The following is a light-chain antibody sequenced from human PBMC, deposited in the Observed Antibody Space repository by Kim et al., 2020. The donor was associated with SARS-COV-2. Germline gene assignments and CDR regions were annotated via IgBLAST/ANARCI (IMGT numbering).Light chain of an antibody. Sequence: EPSSISGRVSESMLYSNGYHYLNWYLQQQRRSPQLLISLRCNPASGVPDRFRGSGSGTAFTLKHSKVQTNDVGLYSRMQALRAPLNFGQGTRVEI. CDR2: LRC. CDR1: ESMLYSNGYHY. J-gene: IGKJ2*01. CDR3: MQALRAPLN. V-gene: IGKV2-28*01.